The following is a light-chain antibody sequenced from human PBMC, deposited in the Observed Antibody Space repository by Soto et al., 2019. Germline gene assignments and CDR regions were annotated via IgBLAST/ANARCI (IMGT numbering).Light chain of an antibody. V-gene: IGKV1-17*01. CDR3: LQHNSYPWT. CDR2: AVS. J-gene: IGKJ1*01. Sequence: DIQMTQSPSSLSASVGDRVTITCRTSQSITNYLNWYQQKPGKVPKRLIFAVSNLESGVPSRFRGSGSGTEFTLTITSLQPEDFATYYCLQHNSYPWTFGQGTKVDIK. CDR1: QSITNY.